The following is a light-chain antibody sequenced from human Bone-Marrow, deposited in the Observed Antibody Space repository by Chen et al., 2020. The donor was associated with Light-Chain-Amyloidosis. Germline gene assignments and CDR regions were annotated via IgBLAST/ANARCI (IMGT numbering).Light chain of an antibody. J-gene: IGLJ1*01. CDR2: EVT. Sequence: QSALTQPASVSGSPGQSITISCTGTSSDVGGDNPVSWYQQHPDKAPKLMIYEVTNRPSWVPDRFSGSKSDNTASLTISGLQTEDEADYFGSSYTITNTLVFGSGTRVTVL. CDR1: SSDVGGDNP. V-gene: IGLV2-14*01. CDR3: SSYTITNTLV.